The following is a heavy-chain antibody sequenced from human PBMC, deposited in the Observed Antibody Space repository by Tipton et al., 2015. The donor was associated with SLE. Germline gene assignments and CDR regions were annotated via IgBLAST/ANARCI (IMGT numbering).Heavy chain of an antibody. D-gene: IGHD3-10*01. CDR1: AYSITSGYS. Sequence: TLSLTCAVYAYSITSGYSWDWIRQPPEKGLEWIGTMYHTGSNYYNPSLKSRVTISVDTSKNQLSLKLSSVIAADTAIYYCARMRGSGSSYYYGLDVWGQGTTVTVS. CDR3: ARMRGSGSSYYYGLDV. J-gene: IGHJ6*02. CDR2: MYHTGSN. V-gene: IGHV4-38-2*01.